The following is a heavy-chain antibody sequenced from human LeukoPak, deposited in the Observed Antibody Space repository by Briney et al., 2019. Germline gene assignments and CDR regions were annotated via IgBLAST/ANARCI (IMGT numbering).Heavy chain of an antibody. CDR3: ARDWVRAQSYYYYMDV. J-gene: IGHJ6*03. CDR2: INPNSGGT. Sequence: ASVKVSCKASGYTFTGYYMHWVRQAPGQGLEWMGWINPNSGGTYYAQKFQGRVTMTRDTSISTAYMELSRLRSDDTAVYYCARDWVRAQSYYYYMDVWGKGTTATISS. D-gene: IGHD3-10*01. CDR1: GYTFTGYY. V-gene: IGHV1-2*02.